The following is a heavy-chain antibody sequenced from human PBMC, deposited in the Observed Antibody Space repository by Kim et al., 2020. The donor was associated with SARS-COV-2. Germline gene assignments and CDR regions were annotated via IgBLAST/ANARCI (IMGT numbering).Heavy chain of an antibody. D-gene: IGHD2-21*02. J-gene: IGHJ6*02. V-gene: IGHV1-69*13. Sequence: SVKVSCKASGGTFSSYAISWVRQAPGQGLEWMGGIIPIFGTANYAQKFQGRVTITADESTSTAYMELSSLRSEDTAVYYCARDLTLVVVTAGGMDVWGQGTTVTVSS. CDR3: ARDLTLVVVTAGGMDV. CDR2: IIPIFGTA. CDR1: GGTFSSYA.